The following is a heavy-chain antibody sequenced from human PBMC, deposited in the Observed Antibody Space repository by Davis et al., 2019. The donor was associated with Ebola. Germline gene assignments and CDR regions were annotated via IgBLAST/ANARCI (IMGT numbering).Heavy chain of an antibody. J-gene: IGHJ4*02. CDR3: ARDHLGFDY. CDR2: INHSGST. V-gene: IGHV4-34*01. Sequence: PSETLSLTCAVYGGSFSGYYWSWIRQPPGKGLDWIGEINHSGSTNYNPSLKSRVTISVDTSKNQFSLKLSSVTAADTAVYYCARDHLGFDYWGQGTLVTVSS. D-gene: IGHD1-14*01. CDR1: GGSFSGYY.